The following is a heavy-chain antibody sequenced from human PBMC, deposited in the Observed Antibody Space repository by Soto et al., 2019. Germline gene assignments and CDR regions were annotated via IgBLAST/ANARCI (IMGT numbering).Heavy chain of an antibody. J-gene: IGHJ6*02. CDR2: IIPIFGTA. V-gene: IGHV1-69*13. D-gene: IGHD3-10*01. CDR3: ASTIGSGRDEYGMDV. Sequence: ASVKVSCKASGGTFSSYAISWVRQAPGQGLEWMGGIIPIFGTANYAQKFQGRVTITADESTSTAYMELSSLRSEDTAVYYCASTIGSGRDEYGMDVWGQGTTVTVSS. CDR1: GGTFSSYA.